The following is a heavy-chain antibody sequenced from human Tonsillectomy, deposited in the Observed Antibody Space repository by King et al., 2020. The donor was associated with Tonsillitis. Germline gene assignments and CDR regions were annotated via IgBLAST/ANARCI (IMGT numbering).Heavy chain of an antibody. D-gene: IGHD3-10*01. V-gene: IGHV3-74*01. CDR1: GFTFSSYW. J-gene: IGHJ4*02. Sequence: VQLVESGGGLVQPGGSLRLSCVVSGFTFSSYWMHWVRQAPGKGLVWVSRINSDGGSTTYADSVKGRFTISRDNAKNTLYLQMNGLRADDTAVYYCARHHGSGTYVVDYWGQGTLVTVSS. CDR2: INSDGGST. CDR3: ARHHGSGTYVVDY.